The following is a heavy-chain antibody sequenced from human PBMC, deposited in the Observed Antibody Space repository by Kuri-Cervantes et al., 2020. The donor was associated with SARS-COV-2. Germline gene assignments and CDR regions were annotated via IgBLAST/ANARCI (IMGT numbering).Heavy chain of an antibody. CDR1: GFTFSDYY. CDR3: ARAGPILTGYLED. Sequence: LSLTCAASGFTFSDYYMSWIRQAPGKGLEWVSYISGSGSPIYYADSLKGRFTISRDSAKNSLYLQMNSLRAEDTAVYYCARAGPILTGYLEDWGQGTLVTVSS. V-gene: IGHV3-11*04. J-gene: IGHJ4*02. CDR2: ISGSGSPI. D-gene: IGHD3-9*01.